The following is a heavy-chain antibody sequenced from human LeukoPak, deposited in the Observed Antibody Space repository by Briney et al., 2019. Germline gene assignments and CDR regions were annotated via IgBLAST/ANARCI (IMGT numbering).Heavy chain of an antibody. D-gene: IGHD3-22*01. CDR2: IYYGENT. J-gene: IGHJ4*02. Sequence: SETLSLTCTASGGSISSGPYYWGWIRQPPGKGLEWIGNIYYGENTYYNPSLKSRVTISIDTSKNQFYLKLSSLTATDTAVYYCARRDDSSGYHKIFDYWGPGTLVTVSS. V-gene: IGHV4-39*01. CDR1: GGSISSGPYY. CDR3: ARRDDSSGYHKIFDY.